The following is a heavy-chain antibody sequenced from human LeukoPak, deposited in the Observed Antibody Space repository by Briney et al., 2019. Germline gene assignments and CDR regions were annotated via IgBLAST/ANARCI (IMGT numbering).Heavy chain of an antibody. Sequence: SETLSLTCAAYGGSFSGYYWSWIRQPPGKGLEWIAEINHSGSTNYNPSLKSRVTISVDKAKNQFSLKLSSVTAADTAVYYCASLNWGYASPYDYWGQGTLVTVSS. V-gene: IGHV4-34*01. CDR1: GGSFSGYY. CDR2: INHSGST. D-gene: IGHD7-27*01. CDR3: ASLNWGYASPYDY. J-gene: IGHJ4*02.